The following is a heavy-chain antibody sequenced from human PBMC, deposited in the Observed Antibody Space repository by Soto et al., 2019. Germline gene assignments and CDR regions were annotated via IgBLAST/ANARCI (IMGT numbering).Heavy chain of an antibody. Sequence: SETLSLTSPLSGGSISSGGFYWSWIRQHPGKGLEWIGYMYHSGSTYYNPSLKSRVTISVDTSKKQFSLKLSSVTAADTAVYYCARDSTDSSGPTLGMDVWG. J-gene: IGHJ6*02. CDR2: MYHSGST. V-gene: IGHV4-31*03. CDR1: GGSISSGGFY. CDR3: ARDSTDSSGPTLGMDV. D-gene: IGHD6-19*01.